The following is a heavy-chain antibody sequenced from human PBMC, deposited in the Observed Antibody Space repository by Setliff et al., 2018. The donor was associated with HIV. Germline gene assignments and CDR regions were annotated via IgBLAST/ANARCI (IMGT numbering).Heavy chain of an antibody. D-gene: IGHD6-13*01. CDR3: ARDIHSSSWYGVGGMDL. J-gene: IGHJ6*02. CDR2: IYSPGST. V-gene: IGHV4-61*02. CDR1: GYSISSGYY. Sequence: SETLSLTCAVSGYSISSGYYWSWIRQPAGKGLEWMGRIYSPGSTNYSPSLKSRLSISIDTSKNQFSLRLSSVTAADTAVYYCARDIHSSSWYGVGGMDLWGQGTTVTVSS.